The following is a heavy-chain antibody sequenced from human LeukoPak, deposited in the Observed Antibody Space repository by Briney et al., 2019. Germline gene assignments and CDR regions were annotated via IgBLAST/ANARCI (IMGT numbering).Heavy chain of an antibody. D-gene: IGHD6-19*01. Sequence: GGSLRLSCAASGFTFSDYYMSWMRQAPGKGLEWGSYISSSSSYTNYADSVKGRFTISRDNAKNSLYLQMNSLRAEDTAVYYCARGAVTVAGPAEYFQHRGQGTLVTVSS. V-gene: IGHV3-11*05. CDR2: ISSSSSYT. J-gene: IGHJ1*01. CDR1: GFTFSDYY. CDR3: ARGAVTVAGPAEYFQH.